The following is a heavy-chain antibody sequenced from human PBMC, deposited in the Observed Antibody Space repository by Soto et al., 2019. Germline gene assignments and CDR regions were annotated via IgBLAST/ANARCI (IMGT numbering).Heavy chain of an antibody. CDR3: GHRAVNGDAWFDP. CDR2: IYWDDDE. J-gene: IGHJ5*02. V-gene: IGHV2-5*02. D-gene: IGHD6-19*01. CDR1: GFSLSTSGVG. Sequence: QITLEESGPTLVKPTQTLTLTCTFSGFSLSTSGVGVGWIRQPPGKALEWLALIYWDDDERFSPSLKSRLSITKDTSKNQVALTMTDVYPMDTGTYYCGHRAVNGDAWFDPWGQGTLVTVCS.